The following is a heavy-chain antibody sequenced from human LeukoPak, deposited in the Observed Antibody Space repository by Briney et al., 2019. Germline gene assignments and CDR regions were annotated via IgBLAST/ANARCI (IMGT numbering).Heavy chain of an antibody. D-gene: IGHD3-22*01. V-gene: IGHV4-31*03. J-gene: IGHJ4*02. Sequence: PSQTLSLTCTVSGGSISSGGYYWSWIRQHPGKGLEWIGYIYYSGSTNYNPSLKSRVTIPVDTSKNQFSLKLSSVTAADTAVYYCARGSRFFWGSGYSHSCFDYWGQGTLVTVSS. CDR2: IYYSGST. CDR3: ARGSRFFWGSGYSHSCFDY. CDR1: GGSISSGGYY.